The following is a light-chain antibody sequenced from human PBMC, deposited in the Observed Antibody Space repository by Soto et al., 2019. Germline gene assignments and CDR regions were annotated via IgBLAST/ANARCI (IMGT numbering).Light chain of an antibody. CDR1: QGISSY. CDR2: AAS. CDR3: QQFKSYSYT. Sequence: DIQLTQSPSFLSASVGDRVTITCRASQGISSYLAWYQQKPGKAPKLLIYAASTLQSGVPSRFSGSGSGTEFTPTISSLQPEDFATYYCQQFKSYSYTFGQGTKLEIK. V-gene: IGKV1-9*01. J-gene: IGKJ2*01.